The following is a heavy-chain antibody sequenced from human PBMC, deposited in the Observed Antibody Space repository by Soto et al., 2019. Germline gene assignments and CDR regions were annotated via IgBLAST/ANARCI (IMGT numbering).Heavy chain of an antibody. CDR1: GYTFTRSG. CDR2: ISTYNGDT. Sequence: ASVKVSCKASGYTFTRSGISWVRQAPGQGLEWMGWISTYNGDTNYAQTFQGRVTMTTDTSTSTAYMELRSLRSDDTAVYYCAREGVAPYYYGMDVWGQGTPVTVS. J-gene: IGHJ6*02. CDR3: AREGVAPYYYGMDV. V-gene: IGHV1-18*01. D-gene: IGHD5-12*01.